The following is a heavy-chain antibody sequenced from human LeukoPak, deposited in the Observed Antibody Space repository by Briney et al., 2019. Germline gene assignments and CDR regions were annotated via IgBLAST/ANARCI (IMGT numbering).Heavy chain of an antibody. CDR2: FDPEDGET. V-gene: IGHV1-24*01. D-gene: IGHD5-24*01. CDR3: ATGLVEMATIFGPPRDY. J-gene: IGHJ4*02. CDR1: GYTLTELS. Sequence: ASVKVSCKVSGYTLTELSMHWVRQAPGKGLEWMGGFDPEDGETIYAQKFQGRVTMTEDTSTDTAYMELSSLRSEDTAVYYCATGLVEMATIFGPPRDYWGQGTLVTVSS.